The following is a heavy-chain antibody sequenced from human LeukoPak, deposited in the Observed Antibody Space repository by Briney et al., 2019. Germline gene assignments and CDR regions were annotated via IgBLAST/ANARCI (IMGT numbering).Heavy chain of an antibody. CDR3: ARELVTHQYYYAMDV. CDR2: ISSSGRTK. D-gene: IGHD3-9*01. Sequence: GGSLRLSCEASEFTFSSYEMNWVRQAPGKGLEWVSHISSSGRTKYYADSVKGRFTISRDNAKNSLFLQMNSLRAEDTAIYYCARELVTHQYYYAMDVWGQGTTVTVSS. CDR1: EFTFSSYE. V-gene: IGHV3-48*03. J-gene: IGHJ6*02.